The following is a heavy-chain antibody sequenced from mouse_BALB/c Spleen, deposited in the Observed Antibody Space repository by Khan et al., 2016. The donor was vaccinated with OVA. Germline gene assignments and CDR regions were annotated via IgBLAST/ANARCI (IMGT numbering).Heavy chain of an antibody. Sequence: VQLVESGTELARPGASVKLSCKASGYTFTNYWMQWVKQRPGQGLEWIGAIYPGDGNTRYTQKFKGKATLTADKSSSTAYMQLSSLASEDSAVDYCARGGITTGFFDYWGQGTTRTVSS. CDR2: IYPGDGNT. CDR3: ARGGITTGFFDY. V-gene: IGHV1-87*01. D-gene: IGHD1-1*01. J-gene: IGHJ2*01. CDR1: GYTFTNYW.